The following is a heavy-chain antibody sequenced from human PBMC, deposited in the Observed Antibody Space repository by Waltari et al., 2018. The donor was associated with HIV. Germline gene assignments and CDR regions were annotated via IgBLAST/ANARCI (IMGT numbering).Heavy chain of an antibody. D-gene: IGHD2-21*02. J-gene: IGHJ4*02. CDR3: GGGDHVDS. V-gene: IGHV3-7*04. CDR2: IKEDGSEK. CDR1: GFAFTRYW. Sequence: EVQLEESGGGLVQPGGSLRLSCAASGFAFTRYWMIWVRQAPGKGLEWVANIKEDGSEKNYVDSVKGRFTISRDNAKNSLYLQIDSLRVEDTAVYYCGGGDHVDSWGQGTLVTVSS.